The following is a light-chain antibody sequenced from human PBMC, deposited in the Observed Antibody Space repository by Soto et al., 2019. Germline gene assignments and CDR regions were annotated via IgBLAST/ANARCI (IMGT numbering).Light chain of an antibody. CDR3: QQFGSCHPIT. CDR2: GAS. V-gene: IGKV3-20*01. CDR1: QSVSSNN. J-gene: IGKJ5*01. Sequence: MVLTQSPGTLSLSQGESATLSCRASQSVSSNNFAWYQQKPGQAPRLLIYGASSRATGIPDRFSGSGSGTDFTLTITILEPEDFAVYYCQQFGSCHPITFGQGTRLEIK.